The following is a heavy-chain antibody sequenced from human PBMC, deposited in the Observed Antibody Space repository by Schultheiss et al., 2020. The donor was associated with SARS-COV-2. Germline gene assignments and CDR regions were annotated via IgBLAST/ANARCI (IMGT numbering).Heavy chain of an antibody. CDR1: GFTFSSYG. CDR3: ARVRSRYGMDV. V-gene: IGHV3-30*12. J-gene: IGHJ6*02. Sequence: GGSLRLSCAASGFTFSSYGMHWVRQAPGKGLEWVAVISYDGSNKYYADSVKGRFTISRDNAKNSLYLQMNSLRAEDTAVYYCARVRSRYGMDVWGQGTTVTVSS. CDR2: ISYDGSNK.